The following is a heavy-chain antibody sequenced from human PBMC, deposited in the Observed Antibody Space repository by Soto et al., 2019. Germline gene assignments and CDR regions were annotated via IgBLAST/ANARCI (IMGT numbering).Heavy chain of an antibody. D-gene: IGHD2-21*02. Sequence: PSGTLSLTCTVSGGSISSSSYYWGWIRQPPGKGLEWIGSIYYSGSTYYNPSLKSRVTISVDTSKNQFSLNLSSVTAADTAVYYCTRDGDGRMTTNPYYYYGMDVWGPGITVTVSS. J-gene: IGHJ6*02. CDR3: TRDGDGRMTTNPYYYYGMDV. V-gene: IGHV4-39*07. CDR1: GGSISSSSYY. CDR2: IYYSGST.